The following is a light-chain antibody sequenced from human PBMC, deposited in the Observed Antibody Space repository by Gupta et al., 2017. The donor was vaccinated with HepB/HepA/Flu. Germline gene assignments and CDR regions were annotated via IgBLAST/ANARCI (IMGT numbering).Light chain of an antibody. CDR1: QSVSSTY. Sequence: EIVLTQSPGTLSLSPGERVTLSCRASQSVSSTYLAWYQQKPGQAPRLLIHAASIGATGIPDRFSGSGSGTDFTLTISSLEPEDFGMYYCQQDGSSPRTFGQGTKVEIK. V-gene: IGKV3-20*01. J-gene: IGKJ1*01. CDR2: AAS. CDR3: QQDGSSPRT.